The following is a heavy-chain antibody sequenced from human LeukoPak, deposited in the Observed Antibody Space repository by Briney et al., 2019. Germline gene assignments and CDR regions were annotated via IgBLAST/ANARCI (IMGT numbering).Heavy chain of an antibody. J-gene: IGHJ4*02. Sequence: ASVTVSFTASGYTFTIYYMHWVRQAPGQGLEWMGIINPSGGSTSYAQKFQGRVTMTRDTSTSTVYMELSSLRSEDTAVYYCARGLGGYDGFDYWGQGTLVTVSS. CDR2: INPSGGST. V-gene: IGHV1-46*01. D-gene: IGHD5-18*01. CDR1: GYTFTIYY. CDR3: ARGLGGYDGFDY.